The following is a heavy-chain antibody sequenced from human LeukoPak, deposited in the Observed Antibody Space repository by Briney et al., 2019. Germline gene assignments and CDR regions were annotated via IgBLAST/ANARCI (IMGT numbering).Heavy chain of an antibody. J-gene: IGHJ4*02. V-gene: IGHV1-8*03. CDR1: GYTFTSYD. D-gene: IGHD3-16*02. CDR3: ARVLYVWGSRIVIPFRY. CDR2: MNPNSGNT. Sequence: EASVKVSCKASGYTFTSYDINWVRQATGQGLEWMGWMNPNSGNTGYAQKFQGRVTITRNTSISTAYMELGSLRSEDTAVYYCARVLYVWGSRIVIPFRYWGQGTLVTVSS.